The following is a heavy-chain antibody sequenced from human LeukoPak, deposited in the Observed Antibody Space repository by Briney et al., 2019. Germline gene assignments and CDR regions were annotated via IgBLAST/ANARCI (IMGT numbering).Heavy chain of an antibody. CDR2: INPSGGST. V-gene: IGHV1-46*01. CDR3: AKGLREYGGFRSYWYFDL. CDR1: GYTFTSYY. Sequence: ASVKVSCKASGYTFTSYYMHWVRQAPGQGLEWMGIINPSGGSTSYAQKFQGRVTMTRDMSTSTVYMELGSLRSEDTAVYYCAKGLREYGGFRSYWYFDLWGRGTLVTVSS. D-gene: IGHD5-12*01. J-gene: IGHJ2*01.